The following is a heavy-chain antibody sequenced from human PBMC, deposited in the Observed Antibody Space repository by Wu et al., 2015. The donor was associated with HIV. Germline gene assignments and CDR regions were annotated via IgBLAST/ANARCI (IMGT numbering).Heavy chain of an antibody. CDR1: GYSLTELS. V-gene: IGHV1-24*01. D-gene: IGHD1-26*01. CDR2: FDYEDGKT. J-gene: IGHJ4*02. CDR3: ATIVGXRFDY. Sequence: QVQLVQSGAEVKKPGASVKVSCKVSGYSLTELSVHWVRQPPAKGLEWMGGFDYEDGKTIYAQKFQGRVIMTEDTSTDTAYLELTSLTSDDTAVYYCATIVGXRFDYWGQGTLVTVSS.